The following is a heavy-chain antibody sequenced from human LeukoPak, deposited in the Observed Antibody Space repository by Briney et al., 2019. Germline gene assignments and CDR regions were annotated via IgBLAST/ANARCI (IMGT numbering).Heavy chain of an antibody. D-gene: IGHD3-9*01. J-gene: IGHJ2*01. Sequence: GGSLRLSCAASGFTFSSYAMSWVRQAPGKGLEWVSAISGSGGSTYYADSVKGRFTTSRDNSKNTLYLQMNSLRAEDTAVYYCAKDSVNYDILTGYQNWYFDLWGRGTLVTVSS. CDR1: GFTFSSYA. V-gene: IGHV3-23*01. CDR2: ISGSGGST. CDR3: AKDSVNYDILTGYQNWYFDL.